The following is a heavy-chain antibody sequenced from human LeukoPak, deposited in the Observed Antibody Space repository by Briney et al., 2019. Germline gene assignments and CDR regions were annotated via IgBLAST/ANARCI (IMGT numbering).Heavy chain of an antibody. CDR3: ARGRKGSGYYDKEEALDI. D-gene: IGHD3-22*01. J-gene: IGHJ3*02. Sequence: SVKVSCKASGYTFTSYYMHWVRQAPGQGLEWMGGIIPIFGTANYAQKFQGRVTITADKSTSTAYMELSSLRSEDTAVYFCARGRKGSGYYDKEEALDIWVQGTNVTVSS. V-gene: IGHV1-69*06. CDR2: IIPIFGTA. CDR1: GYTFTSYY.